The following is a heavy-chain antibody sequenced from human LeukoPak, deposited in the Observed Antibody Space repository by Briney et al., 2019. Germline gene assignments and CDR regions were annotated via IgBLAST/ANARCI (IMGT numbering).Heavy chain of an antibody. J-gene: IGHJ4*02. V-gene: IGHV3-74*03. CDR1: GFTFSSYW. CDR2: INSDGSSI. D-gene: IGHD5-12*01. Sequence: GGSLRLSCAASGFTFSSYWMHWVRQAPGKGLVWVSRINSDGSSITYADSVKGRLTISRDNAKNTLFLQMNSLRVEDTAVYYCAREGRVSGYDFDCWGQGTLVTVSS. CDR3: AREGRVSGYDFDC.